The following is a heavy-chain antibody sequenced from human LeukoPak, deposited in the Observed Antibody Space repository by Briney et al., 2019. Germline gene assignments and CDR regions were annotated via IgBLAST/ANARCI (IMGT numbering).Heavy chain of an antibody. Sequence: GGSLRLSCAASGFTFSSYAMSWVRQAPGKGLEWVSAIGGSGGSTYYADSVKGRFTISRDNSKNTLYLQMNSLRAEDTAVYYCAKVEDYMQYFDYWGQGTLVTVSS. CDR1: GFTFSSYA. CDR3: AKVEDYMQYFDY. J-gene: IGHJ4*02. V-gene: IGHV3-23*01. D-gene: IGHD4-11*01. CDR2: IGGSGGST.